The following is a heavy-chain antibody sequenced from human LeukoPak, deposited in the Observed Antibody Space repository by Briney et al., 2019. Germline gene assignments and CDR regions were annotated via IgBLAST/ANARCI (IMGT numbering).Heavy chain of an antibody. CDR3: ATGPYYYDSSGLAEYFQH. D-gene: IGHD3-22*01. V-gene: IGHV4-59*01. Sequence: SETLSLTCTVSGGSISSYYWSWIRQPPGKGLEWIGYIYYSGSTNHNPSLKSRVTISVDTSKNQFSLKLSSVTAADTAVYYCATGPYYYDSSGLAEYFQHWGQGTLVTVSS. CDR2: IYYSGST. J-gene: IGHJ1*01. CDR1: GGSISSYY.